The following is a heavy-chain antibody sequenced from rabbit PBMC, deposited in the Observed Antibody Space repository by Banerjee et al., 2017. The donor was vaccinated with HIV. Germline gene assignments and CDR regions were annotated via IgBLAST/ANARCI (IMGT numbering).Heavy chain of an antibody. CDR3: ARGGYAGNNYYKL. CDR2: IVVGSTGST. V-gene: IGHV1S45*01. CDR1: GFSFSNSYY. D-gene: IGHD8-1*01. Sequence: QEQLEESGGDLVKPEGSLTLTCTASGFSFSNSYYMCWVRQAPGKGLEWIACIVVGSTGSTYYANWAKGRFTISKTSSTTVTLQMTSLTAADTATYFCARGGYAGNNYYKLWGPGTLVTVS. J-gene: IGHJ4*01.